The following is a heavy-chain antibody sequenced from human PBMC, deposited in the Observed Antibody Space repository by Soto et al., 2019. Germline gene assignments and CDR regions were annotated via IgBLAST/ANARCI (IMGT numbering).Heavy chain of an antibody. J-gene: IGHJ6*02. V-gene: IGHV3-48*03. CDR3: ARGGLRFLEWLSTIDYGMDV. CDR1: GFTFSSYE. CDR2: ISSSGSTI. D-gene: IGHD3-3*01. Sequence: GGSLRLSCAASGFTFSSYEMNWVRQAPGKGLEWVSYISSSGSTIYYADSVKGRFTISRDNAKNSLYLQMNSLRAEDTAVYYCARGGLRFLEWLSTIDYGMDVWGQGTTVTVSS.